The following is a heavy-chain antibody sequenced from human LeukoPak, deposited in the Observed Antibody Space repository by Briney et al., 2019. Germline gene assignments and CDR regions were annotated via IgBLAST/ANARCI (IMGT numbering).Heavy chain of an antibody. Sequence: GESLKISCKGSGYIFTSYWIGWVRQMPGKGLEWMGIIYPGDSDTRYSPSFQGQVTISADKSISTAYLQWSSLKASDTAMYYCARQGGGYNFGYRAFDIWGQGTMVTVSS. V-gene: IGHV5-51*01. CDR3: ARQGGGYNFGYRAFDI. CDR1: GYIFTSYW. CDR2: IYPGDSDT. J-gene: IGHJ3*02. D-gene: IGHD5-18*01.